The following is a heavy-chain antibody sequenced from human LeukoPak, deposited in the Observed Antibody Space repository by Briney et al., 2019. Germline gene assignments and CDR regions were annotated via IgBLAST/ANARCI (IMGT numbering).Heavy chain of an antibody. CDR2: ISSSSSTI. V-gene: IGHV3-48*01. D-gene: IGHD4-17*01. CDR1: GFTFSSYS. J-gene: IGHJ4*02. Sequence: GGSLRLSCAASGFTFSSYSMNWVRQAPGKGLEWVSYISSSSSTIYYADSVQGRFTISRDNAKNSLYLQMNSLRAEDTAVYYCARLSTVTNFDYRGQGTLVTVSS. CDR3: ARLSTVTNFDY.